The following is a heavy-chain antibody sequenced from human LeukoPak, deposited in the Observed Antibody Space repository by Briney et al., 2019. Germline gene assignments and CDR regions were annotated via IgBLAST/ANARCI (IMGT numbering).Heavy chain of an antibody. V-gene: IGHV3-21*04. D-gene: IGHD3-3*01. CDR1: GFTFSSYS. J-gene: IGHJ5*02. CDR3: AKHPLEWLLGWFDP. Sequence: PGGSLRLSCAASGFTFSSYSMNWVRQAPGKGLEWVSSISSSSSYIYYADSVKGRFTISRDNAKNSLYLQMNSLRAEGTAVYYCAKHPLEWLLGWFDPWGLGTLVTVSS. CDR2: ISSSSSYI.